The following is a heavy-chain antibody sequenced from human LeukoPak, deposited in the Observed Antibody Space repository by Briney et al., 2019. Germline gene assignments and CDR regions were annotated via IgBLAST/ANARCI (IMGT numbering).Heavy chain of an antibody. CDR3: ARADTAMVI. Sequence: PGGSLRLSCAASGFSFSDYYMSWICQAPGKGLEWVSYISSSGTTIYYADSLKGRFTISRDNAKNSVYLQMISLRVEDTAVYYCARADTAMVIWGQGTLVTVSS. CDR2: ISSSGTTI. D-gene: IGHD5-18*01. J-gene: IGHJ4*02. CDR1: GFSFSDYY. V-gene: IGHV3-11*01.